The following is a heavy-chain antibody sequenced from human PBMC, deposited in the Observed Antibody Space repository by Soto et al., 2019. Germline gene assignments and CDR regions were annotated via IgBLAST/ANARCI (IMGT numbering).Heavy chain of an antibody. CDR1: GFTFSDYA. D-gene: IGHD6-19*01. J-gene: IGHJ4*02. V-gene: IGHV3-30*18. Sequence: VQLVESGGGVVQPGRSLRLSCAASGFTFSDYAMHWVRQAPGKGLEWVAVVSHDGRNTHYADSVKGRFTISRDSSKNRVSLEMSSLTAEDTAVYYCAKGGRQWLVTSDFNYWGKGALVTVSS. CDR2: VSHDGRNT. CDR3: AKGGRQWLVTSDFNY.